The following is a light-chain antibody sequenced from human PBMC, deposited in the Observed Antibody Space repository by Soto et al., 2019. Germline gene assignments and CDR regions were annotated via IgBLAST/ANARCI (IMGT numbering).Light chain of an antibody. CDR3: GTCDSSISALV. V-gene: IGLV1-51*01. CDR2: DNN. CDR1: SSNIGNNY. J-gene: IGLJ2*01. Sequence: QSVLTQPPSASAAPGQKVTISCTGSSSNIGNNYVSWYQQHPGTDPKLLIYDNNKRPSGIPDRFSGSKSGTSATLGITGLQAGDEADYYCGTCDSSISALVFGGGTKLTVL.